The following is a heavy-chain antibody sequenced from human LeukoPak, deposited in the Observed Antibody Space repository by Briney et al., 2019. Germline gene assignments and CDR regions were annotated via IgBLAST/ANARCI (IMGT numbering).Heavy chain of an antibody. CDR2: IYYSGST. D-gene: IGHD5-18*01. V-gene: IGHV4-61*01. Sequence: PSETLSLTCVVSGYSISNDYYWGWIRQPPGKGLEWIGYIYYSGSTNYNPSLKSRVTISVDTSKNQFSLKLSSVTAADTAVYYCARVEAGYAPYNWFDPWGQGTLVTVSS. J-gene: IGHJ5*02. CDR3: ARVEAGYAPYNWFDP. CDR1: GYSISNDYY.